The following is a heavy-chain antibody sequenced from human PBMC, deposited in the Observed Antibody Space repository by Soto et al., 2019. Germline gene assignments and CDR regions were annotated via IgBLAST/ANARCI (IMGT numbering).Heavy chain of an antibody. CDR2: MSGSGGRT. V-gene: IGHV3-23*01. Sequence: GGALRLSCAASAFPFSSNAMRWIRRAAGKGLEWVSAMSGSGGRTYYADSVKGRFTISRDNSKNTLYLQMNSLRAEDTAVYYGAKGDQQLIFRDYSNYWRQGTLVSVSA. CDR3: AKGDQQLIFRDYSNY. CDR1: AFPFSSNA. D-gene: IGHD6-13*01. J-gene: IGHJ4*02.